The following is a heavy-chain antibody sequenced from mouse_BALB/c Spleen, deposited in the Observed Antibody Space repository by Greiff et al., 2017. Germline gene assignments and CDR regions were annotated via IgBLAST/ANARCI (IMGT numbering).Heavy chain of an antibody. J-gene: IGHJ3*01. CDR1: GFNIKDTY. V-gene: IGHV14-3*02. Sequence: EVKLMESGAELVKPGASVKLSCTASGFNIKDTYMHWVKQRPEQGLEWIGRIDPANGNTKYDPKFQGKATITADTSSNTAYLQLSSLTSEDTAVYYCAREGYDGYYSGFAYWGQGTLVTVSA. CDR3: AREGYDGYYSGFAY. D-gene: IGHD2-3*01. CDR2: IDPANGNT.